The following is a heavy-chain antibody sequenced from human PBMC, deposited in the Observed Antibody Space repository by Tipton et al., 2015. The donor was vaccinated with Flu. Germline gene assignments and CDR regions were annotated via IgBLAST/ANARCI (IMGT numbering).Heavy chain of an antibody. Sequence: TLSLTCDVYGGSFSTHYWSWTRQAPGKGLEWIGEITHVGNTNYNPSLKSRVTILIDASKNEFSLKVTSVTAADTAVYYCAAGSSWYTENHYHYYGMDVWDQGTTVTVS. V-gene: IGHV4-34*01. J-gene: IGHJ6*02. CDR1: GGSFSTHY. D-gene: IGHD6-13*01. CDR2: ITHVGNT. CDR3: AAGSSWYTENHYHYYGMDV.